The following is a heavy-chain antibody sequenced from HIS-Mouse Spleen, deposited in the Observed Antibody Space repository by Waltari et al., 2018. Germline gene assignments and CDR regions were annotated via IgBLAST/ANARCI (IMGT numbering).Heavy chain of an antibody. CDR1: GYTFTGYY. CDR2: INPNSGGT. V-gene: IGHV1-2*02. CDR3: ARSPSGSSWYDY. J-gene: IGHJ4*02. Sequence: QVQLVQSGAEVKKPGASVKVSCKASGYTFTGYYMHWVRQAPGQGLEWLRWINPNSGGTNYAQKLQGRVTMTRDTSISTAYMELSRLRSDDTAVYYCARSPSGSSWYDYWGQGTLVTVSS. D-gene: IGHD6-13*01.